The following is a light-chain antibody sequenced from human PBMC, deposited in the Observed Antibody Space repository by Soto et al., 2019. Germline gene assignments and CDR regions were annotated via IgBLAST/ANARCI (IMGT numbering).Light chain of an antibody. CDR1: SGQNTYA. CDR3: QTWVSGIGWV. J-gene: IGLJ3*02. V-gene: IGLV4-69*01. CDR2: VNSDGSH. Sequence: QSVLTQSPSASASLGASVKLTCTLSSGQNTYAIAWHQQQPEKGPRYLMKVNSDGSHMKGDGIPGRFSGFSSGAERYLSIASLQSEDEADYYCQTWVSGIGWVFGGGTKLTVL.